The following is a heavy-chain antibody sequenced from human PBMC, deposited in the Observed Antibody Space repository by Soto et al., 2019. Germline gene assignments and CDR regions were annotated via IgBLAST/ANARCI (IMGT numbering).Heavy chain of an antibody. D-gene: IGHD3-22*01. CDR1: GYSFTSYW. CDR3: EAYDSSGYYPLYFDY. CDR2: IDPSDSYT. J-gene: IGHJ4*02. Sequence: EVQLVQSGAEVKKPGESLRISCKGSGYSFTSYWISWVRQMPGKGLEWMGRIDPSDSYTNYSPSFQGHVTISADKSISTAYLQWSSLKASDTAMYYCEAYDSSGYYPLYFDYWGQGTLVTVSS. V-gene: IGHV5-10-1*03.